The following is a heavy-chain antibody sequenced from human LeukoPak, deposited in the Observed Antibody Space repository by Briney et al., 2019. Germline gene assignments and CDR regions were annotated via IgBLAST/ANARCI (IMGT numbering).Heavy chain of an antibody. D-gene: IGHD3-22*01. V-gene: IGHV2-70*11. CDR1: GFSLSTSGMC. J-gene: IGHJ4*02. CDR3: ARFHSSGYYVDY. CDR2: IDWDDDK. Sequence: SGPALVKPTQTLTLTCTFSGFSLSTSGMCVSWIRQPPGKALEWLARIDWDDDKYYSTSLKTRLTISKDTSKKQVVLTMTHMDPVDTATYYCARFHSSGYYVDYWGQGTLVTVSS.